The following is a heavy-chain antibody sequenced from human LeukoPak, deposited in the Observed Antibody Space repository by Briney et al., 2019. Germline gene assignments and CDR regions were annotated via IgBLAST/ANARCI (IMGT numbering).Heavy chain of an antibody. CDR3: SVSPRWRRTVTTDY. V-gene: IGHV4-39*06. J-gene: IGHJ4*02. CDR1: GGSISSSSYY. CDR2: IYYSGST. Sequence: SETLSLTCTVSGGSISSSSYYWGWIRQPPGEGVEWIGSIYYSGSTYYNPSLKSRVTISVDTSKNQFALKLSSVTAADTAVYYCSVSPRWRRTVTTDYWGQGTLVTVSS. D-gene: IGHD4-17*01.